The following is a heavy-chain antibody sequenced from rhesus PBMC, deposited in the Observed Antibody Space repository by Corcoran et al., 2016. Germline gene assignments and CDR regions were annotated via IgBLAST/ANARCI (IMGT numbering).Heavy chain of an antibody. D-gene: IGHD6-25*01. CDR3: ARVSRQSFDY. V-gene: IGHV4-80*01. Sequence: QAQLQESGPGLVKPSETLSLTCAVSGASFSSYWWSWSRQPPGKGLEWIGEINGNSGSTYYNPSLKSRVTISKDASKNQFSLELRSVTAADTAVYYCARVSRQSFDYWGQGVLVTVSS. CDR2: INGNSGST. J-gene: IGHJ4*01. CDR1: GASFSSYW.